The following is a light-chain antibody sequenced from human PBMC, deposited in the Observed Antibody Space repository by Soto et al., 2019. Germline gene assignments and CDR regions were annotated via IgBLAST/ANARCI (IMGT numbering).Light chain of an antibody. J-gene: IGKJ5*01. CDR3: QQYNNWRIT. CDR2: DAS. Sequence: EIVMTQSPATLSVSPGERATFSCRASQSLGSNLAWYQQKPGQAPRLLIYDASTRASGIPARFSGSGSGTEFTLTISSLQSEDFAVYYCQQYNNWRITFGQGTRLEIK. V-gene: IGKV3-15*01. CDR1: QSLGSN.